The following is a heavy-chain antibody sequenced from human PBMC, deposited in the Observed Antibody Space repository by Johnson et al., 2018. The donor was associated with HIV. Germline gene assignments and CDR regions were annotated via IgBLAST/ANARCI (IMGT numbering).Heavy chain of an antibody. CDR3: ARDPCTGASCLPGAFDI. D-gene: IGHD2-15*01. CDR1: GFTFSSYG. V-gene: IGHV3-30*03. Sequence: QVQLVESGGGVVQPGRSLRLSCAASGFTFSSYGMHWVRQAPGTGLEWVAVISYDGSNKYYAASVKGRFTISRDNSKNTLYLQMNSLRAEDTAVYFCARDPCTGASCLPGAFDIWGQGTLVTVSS. CDR2: ISYDGSNK. J-gene: IGHJ3*02.